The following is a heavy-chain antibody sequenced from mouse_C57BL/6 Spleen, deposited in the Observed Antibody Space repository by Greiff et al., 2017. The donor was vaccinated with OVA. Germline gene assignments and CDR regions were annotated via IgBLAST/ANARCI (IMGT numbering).Heavy chain of an antibody. CDR3: TRALYLYAMDY. D-gene: IGHD2-3*01. CDR1: GFTFSDAW. J-gene: IGHJ4*01. V-gene: IGHV6-6*01. CDR2: IRNKANNHAT. Sequence: EVQLQESGGGLVQPGGSMKLSCAASGFTFSDAWMDWVRQSPEKGLEWVAEIRNKANNHATYYAESVKGRFTVSREDSKSCVYLQMNSLRAEDTVIYYWTRALYLYAMDYWGQGTSVTVSS.